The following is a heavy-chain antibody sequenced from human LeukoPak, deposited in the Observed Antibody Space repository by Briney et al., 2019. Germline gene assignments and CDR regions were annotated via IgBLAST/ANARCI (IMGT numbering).Heavy chain of an antibody. D-gene: IGHD3-22*01. CDR2: ISTSGST. CDR3: ARVRYSDSSVLTRKRSYYFDY. Sequence: SETLSLTCTVSGGSVSSYYWSWIRQPAGKGLESIGHISTSGSTNYNPSLKSRVTMSVDTSKNQFSLKLSSVTAADTAVYYCARVRYSDSSVLTRKRSYYFDYWGQGTLVTVSS. V-gene: IGHV4-4*07. J-gene: IGHJ4*02. CDR1: GGSVSSYY.